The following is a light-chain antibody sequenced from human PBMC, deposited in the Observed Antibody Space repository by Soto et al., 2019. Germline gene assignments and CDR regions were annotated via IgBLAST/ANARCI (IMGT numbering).Light chain of an antibody. CDR3: QSYDSSLSGAV. CDR1: SSNIGAGYD. J-gene: IGLJ7*01. CDR2: GNS. Sequence: QLVLTQPPSVSGAPGQRVTISCTESSSNIGAGYDVHWYQQLPGTAPKLLIYGNSNRPSGVPDRFSGSKSGTSASLAITGLQADDEADYYCQSYDSSLSGAVFGGGTQLTVL. V-gene: IGLV1-40*01.